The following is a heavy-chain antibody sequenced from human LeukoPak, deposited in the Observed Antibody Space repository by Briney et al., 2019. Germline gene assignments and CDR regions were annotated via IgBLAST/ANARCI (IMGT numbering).Heavy chain of an antibody. Sequence: GGSLRLSCVGSGITFSSYWMNWVRQAPGKGLEWVAIIKQDGSETQYVDSVKGRLTISRDNAQNSLYLQINSLRAEDTAVYYCAGGQGYLIELWGQGTLVTVSS. D-gene: IGHD2-15*01. CDR1: GITFSSYW. V-gene: IGHV3-7*01. CDR2: IKQDGSET. J-gene: IGHJ4*02. CDR3: AGGQGYLIEL.